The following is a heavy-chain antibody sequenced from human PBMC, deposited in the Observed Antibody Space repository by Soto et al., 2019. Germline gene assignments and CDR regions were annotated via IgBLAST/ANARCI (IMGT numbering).Heavy chain of an antibody. CDR1: GFTFSSHW. Sequence: GGSLRLSCAASGFTFSSHWMHWVRQAPGKGLVWVSRINSDGSGTSYADSVKGRFTISRDNAKNTLYLQMNSLRAEDTAMYYCVDPYFFDYWGQGTLVTVSS. CDR2: INSDGSGT. V-gene: IGHV3-74*01. CDR3: VDPYFFDY. D-gene: IGHD2-2*03. J-gene: IGHJ4*02.